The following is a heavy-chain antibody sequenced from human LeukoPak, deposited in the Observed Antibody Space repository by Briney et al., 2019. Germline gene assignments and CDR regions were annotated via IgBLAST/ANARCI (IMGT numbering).Heavy chain of an antibody. Sequence: ASVKVSCKASGYTFSTYGISWVRQAPGQGLEWMGWMNPNSGNTGYAQKFQGRVTMTRNTSISTAYMELSSLRSEDTAVYYCARYGSGSYDWFDPWGQGTLVTVSS. CDR2: MNPNSGNT. J-gene: IGHJ5*02. D-gene: IGHD3-10*01. V-gene: IGHV1-8*02. CDR3: ARYGSGSYDWFDP. CDR1: GYTFSTYG.